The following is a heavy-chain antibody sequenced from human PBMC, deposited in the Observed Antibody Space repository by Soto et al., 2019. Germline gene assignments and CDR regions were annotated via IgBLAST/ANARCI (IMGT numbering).Heavy chain of an antibody. D-gene: IGHD6-25*01. V-gene: IGHV4-4*02. CDR2: ISHSGGT. CDR3: ARYSSEDYFDN. J-gene: IGHJ4*02. Sequence: QVQLRESGPGLVKPSGTLSLTCAVSGDSISSSNWWSWVRQPPGKGLEWIGEISHSGGTHYNPSLKSRATISLDKSRNQFSLNLNSVTAADTAVYFCARYSSEDYFDNWGQGTLVTVSS. CDR1: GDSISSSNW.